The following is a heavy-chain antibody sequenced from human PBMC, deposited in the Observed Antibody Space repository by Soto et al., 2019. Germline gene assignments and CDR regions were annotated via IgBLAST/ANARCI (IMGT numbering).Heavy chain of an antibody. CDR2: VYYSGGT. Sequence: QVQLQESGPGLVKPSETLSLTCTVAGGSLTDHYWHWFRQSPGKGLHWIGYVYYSGGTNYNPSLKSRVTMSVDTSKNQFSLNLRSVTAADTAVYYCARGNDWKSSTFDIWGHGTMVSVSS. J-gene: IGHJ3*02. D-gene: IGHD2-21*01. V-gene: IGHV4-59*11. CDR1: GGSLTDHY. CDR3: ARGNDWKSSTFDI.